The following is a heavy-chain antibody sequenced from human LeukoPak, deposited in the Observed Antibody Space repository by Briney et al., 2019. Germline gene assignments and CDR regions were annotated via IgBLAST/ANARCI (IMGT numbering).Heavy chain of an antibody. J-gene: IGHJ4*02. V-gene: IGHV3-7*01. D-gene: IGHD3-22*01. CDR2: IKQDGSEE. Sequence: GGSLRLSCAASGFSFSSYWMSWVRQAPGKGLEWVANIKQDGSEEYYVDSVKGRFTISRDNAKNSLDLQMNSLGVEDTAVYYCARDRDKYYYDSSGRGLVDYWGQGTLVTVSS. CDR3: ARDRDKYYYDSSGRGLVDY. CDR1: GFSFSSYW.